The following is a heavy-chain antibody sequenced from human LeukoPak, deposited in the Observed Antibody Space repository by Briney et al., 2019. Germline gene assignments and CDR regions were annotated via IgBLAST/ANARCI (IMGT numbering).Heavy chain of an antibody. D-gene: IGHD4-17*01. CDR1: GASINNNSYF. CDR3: ARDSTVSAFDY. V-gene: IGHV4-39*07. Sequence: PSETLSLTCTVSGASINNNSYFWGWIRQPPGKGLEWIGSVYYSGSTYRNPPLKSRVTISIDTSKNQFSLKLSSVTAADTAVYYCARDSTVSAFDYWGQGTLVTVSS. J-gene: IGHJ4*02. CDR2: VYYSGST.